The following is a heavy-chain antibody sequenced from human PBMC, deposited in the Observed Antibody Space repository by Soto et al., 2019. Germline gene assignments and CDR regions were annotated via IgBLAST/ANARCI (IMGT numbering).Heavy chain of an antibody. J-gene: IGHJ6*02. D-gene: IGHD3-10*01. CDR1: GFTFSSYS. CDR3: AGEDSYYYGMDV. CDR2: ITSSSSYI. V-gene: IGHV3-21*01. Sequence: EVQLVESGGGLVKPGGSLRLSCAASGFTFSSYSMNWVRQAPGKGLEWVSSITSSSSYIYYADSVKGRFTISRDNAKNLLDLKMHSLRVEDMAVYYCAGEDSYYYGMDVWGQGSTVTVCS.